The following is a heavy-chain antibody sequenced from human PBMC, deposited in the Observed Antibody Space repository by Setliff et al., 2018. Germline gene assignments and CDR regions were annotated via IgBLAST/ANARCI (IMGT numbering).Heavy chain of an antibody. CDR2: IYYSGST. V-gene: IGHV4-38-2*02. D-gene: IGHD3-22*01. Sequence: PSETLSLTCSVSDFPVSGVYYWGWIRQPPGKGLEWIANIYYSGSTFHSPSLKSRVTMSINTSKNQFSLNLYSVTAADTAVYYCARDTYYYDSSGSYYYYMDVWGKGTTVTV. CDR1: DFPVSGVYY. J-gene: IGHJ6*03. CDR3: ARDTYYYDSSGSYYYYMDV.